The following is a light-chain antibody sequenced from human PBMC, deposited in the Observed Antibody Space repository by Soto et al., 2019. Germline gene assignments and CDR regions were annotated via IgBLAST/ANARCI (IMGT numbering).Light chain of an antibody. CDR3: QQYGDWPGA. Sequence: EIVLTQSPGTLSLSRGERASLSCRASQSVSNNYLAWYQQKPGQAPRLLIHGASTRATGIPARFSGSGSGTEFTLTISSLQSEDFAVYSCQQYGDWPGAFGRGTKVDIK. CDR1: QSVSNN. CDR2: GAS. V-gene: IGKV3D-15*01. J-gene: IGKJ4*01.